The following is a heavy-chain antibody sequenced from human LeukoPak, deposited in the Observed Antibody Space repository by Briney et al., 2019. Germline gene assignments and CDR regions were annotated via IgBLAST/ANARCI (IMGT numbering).Heavy chain of an antibody. J-gene: IGHJ4*02. CDR2: ISGSGGST. D-gene: IGHD3-3*01. Sequence: GSLRLSCAASGFTFSSYGMSWVRQAPGKGLEWVSAISGSGGSTYYADSVKGRSTISRDNAKNSLYLQMNSLRAEDTAVYYCARDASALHWGQGARVTVSS. CDR1: GFTFSSYG. CDR3: ARDASALH. V-gene: IGHV3-23*01.